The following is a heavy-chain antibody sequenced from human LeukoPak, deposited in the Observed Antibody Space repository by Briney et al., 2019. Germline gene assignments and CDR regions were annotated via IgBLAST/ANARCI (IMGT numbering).Heavy chain of an antibody. V-gene: IGHV3-30*04. Sequence: GGSLRLSCAASGFTFSSYAMHWVRQAPGKGLEWVAVISYDGSNKYYADSVKGRFTISRDNSKNTLYLQMNSLRAEDTAVYYWARENDYVWGSYRAYYYGMDVWGKGTTVTVSS. CDR3: ARENDYVWGSYRAYYYGMDV. D-gene: IGHD3-16*02. CDR2: ISYDGSNK. CDR1: GFTFSSYA. J-gene: IGHJ6*04.